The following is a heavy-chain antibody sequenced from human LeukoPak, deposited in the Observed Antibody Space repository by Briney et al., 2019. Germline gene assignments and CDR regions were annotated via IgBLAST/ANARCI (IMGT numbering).Heavy chain of an antibody. V-gene: IGHV3-30*04. D-gene: IGHD5-12*01. CDR1: GFTFSSYA. CDR3: ARDNGGYGLGY. Sequence: PGGSLRLSCAASGFTFSSYAMHWVRQAPGKGLEWVAVISYDGSNKYYADSVKGRFTISRDNSKNTLYLQMNSLRAEDTAVYYCARDNGGYGLGYWGQGTLVTVSS. J-gene: IGHJ4*02. CDR2: ISYDGSNK.